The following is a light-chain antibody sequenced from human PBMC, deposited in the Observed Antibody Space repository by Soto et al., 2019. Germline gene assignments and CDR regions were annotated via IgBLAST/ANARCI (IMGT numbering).Light chain of an antibody. V-gene: IGLV2-8*01. CDR3: SSYAGSNNLI. CDR1: SSDLGAYDF. J-gene: IGLJ2*01. CDR2: EVS. Sequence: QSALTQPPSASGSPGQSVTISCTGTSSDLGAYDFVSWYQQHPGKAPKLMIYEVSKRPSGVPDRFSGSKSSNTASLTVTGLQAEDEADYYCSSYAGSNNLIFGGGTQLTVL.